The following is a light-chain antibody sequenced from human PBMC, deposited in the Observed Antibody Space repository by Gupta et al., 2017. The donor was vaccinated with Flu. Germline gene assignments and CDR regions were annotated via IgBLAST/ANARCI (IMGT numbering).Light chain of an antibody. CDR1: SGLASTTHS. V-gene: IGLV8-61*01. CDR2: NTN. Sequence: QTVVTQEQPFSVPPGGTDTPTCPLSSGLASTTHSPGWYQQTPGHPPRTLISNTNTRSSGVPDRFSGSIIGNKAALTITGAQADEEADYYCALYLGNGLWMFGGGTKLTVL. CDR3: ALYLGNGLWM. J-gene: IGLJ3*02.